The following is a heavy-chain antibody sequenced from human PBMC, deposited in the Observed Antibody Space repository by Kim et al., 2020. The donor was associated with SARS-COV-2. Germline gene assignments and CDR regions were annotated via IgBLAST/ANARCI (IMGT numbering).Heavy chain of an antibody. D-gene: IGHD3-22*01. CDR3: IRYYYDSSGSGVY. Sequence: GGSLRLSCAASGFTFSGSAMHWVRQASGKGLDWVGRIRGKPDNYATSYGASVKGRFTISRDGSKNTAYLQMNSLKTEDTAVYYCIRYYYDSSGSGVYWGQGTLVTVSS. CDR2: IRGKPDNYAT. V-gene: IGHV3-73*01. CDR1: GFTFSGSA. J-gene: IGHJ4*02.